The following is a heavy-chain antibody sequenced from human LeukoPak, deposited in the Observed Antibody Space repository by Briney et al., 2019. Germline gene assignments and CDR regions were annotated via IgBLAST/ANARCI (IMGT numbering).Heavy chain of an antibody. CDR2: IYSGGST. CDR3: ARGDSSGYYYESRAFDI. Sequence: GGSLRLSCAASGFTVSSNYTSWVRQAPGKGLEWVSVIYSGGSTYYADSVKGRFTISRDNSKNTLYLQMNSLRAEDTAVYYCARGDSSGYYYESRAFDIWGQGTMVTVSS. V-gene: IGHV3-66*01. D-gene: IGHD3-22*01. J-gene: IGHJ3*02. CDR1: GFTVSSNY.